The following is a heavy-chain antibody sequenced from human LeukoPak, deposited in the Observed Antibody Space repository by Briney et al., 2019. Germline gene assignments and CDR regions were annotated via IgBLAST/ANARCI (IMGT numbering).Heavy chain of an antibody. Sequence: TGGSLRLSCAASGFTFSSYSMNWVRQAPGKGLEWVSYISGSSGTIYYADAVKGRFTIYRDNAKNSLYLQMNSLRAEDTAVYYCARRSEFGVSYYMDVWGKGTTVTVSS. CDR3: ARRSEFGVSYYMDV. V-gene: IGHV3-48*01. CDR1: GFTFSSYS. D-gene: IGHD3-16*01. J-gene: IGHJ6*03. CDR2: ISGSSGTI.